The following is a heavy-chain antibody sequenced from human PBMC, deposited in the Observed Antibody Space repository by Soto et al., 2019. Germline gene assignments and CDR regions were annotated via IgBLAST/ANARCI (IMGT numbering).Heavy chain of an antibody. J-gene: IGHJ4*02. V-gene: IGHV3-21*01. Sequence: EVQVVESGGGMVKPGGSLRLSCAASGFNFSLYSMNWVRQAPGKGLEWVSSISSTSTYIYSSDSVTGRFTISRDNTKNSLYLQLNSLRDEDTAVYYCARGERVGDPMFDYWVQGTLVTVSS. CDR1: GFNFSLYS. CDR2: ISSTSTYI. CDR3: ARGERVGDPMFDY. D-gene: IGHD2-21*02.